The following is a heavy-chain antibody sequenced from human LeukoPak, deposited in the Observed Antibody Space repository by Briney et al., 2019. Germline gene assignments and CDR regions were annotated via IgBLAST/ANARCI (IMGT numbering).Heavy chain of an antibody. V-gene: IGHV3-48*03. CDR1: GFTFSSYE. Sequence: GGSLRLSCAASGFTFSSYEMNWVRQXPGKGLGWVSYISSSGSTIYYADSVKGRFTISRDNAKNSLYLQMNSLRAEDTAVYYCASLRHCSGGSCYSESGYWGQGTLVTVSS. CDR3: ASLRHCSGGSCYSESGY. D-gene: IGHD2-15*01. CDR2: ISSSGSTI. J-gene: IGHJ4*02.